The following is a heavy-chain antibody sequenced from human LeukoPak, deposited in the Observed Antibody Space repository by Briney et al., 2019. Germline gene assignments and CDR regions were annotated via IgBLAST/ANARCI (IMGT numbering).Heavy chain of an antibody. J-gene: IGHJ4*02. CDR3: AKDMSRGYDYYFDY. CDR1: EFTFSSYA. CDR2: ITGSGGST. D-gene: IGHD5-12*01. V-gene: IGHV3-23*01. Sequence: GGSLRLSCAASEFTFSSYAMTWVRQAPGKGLEWVSSITGSGGSTYYADSVQGRFTISRDNSKNTLYLQMNSLRAEDTAVYYCAKDMSRGYDYYFDYWGQGTLVTVSS.